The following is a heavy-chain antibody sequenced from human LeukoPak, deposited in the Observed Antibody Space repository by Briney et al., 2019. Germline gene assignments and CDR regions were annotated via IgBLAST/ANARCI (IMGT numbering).Heavy chain of an antibody. Sequence: GGALRLSCSAPGFNFTSVWMHWFRQAPGRGLVWISRISTDGAITGYADSVKGRFTISRDNAKNTLYLQMNSLRAEDTAVYYCARDRTTVTLFDYWGQGALVTVSS. J-gene: IGHJ4*02. CDR2: ISTDGAIT. CDR3: ARDRTTVTLFDY. D-gene: IGHD4-17*01. V-gene: IGHV3-74*01. CDR1: GFNFTSVW.